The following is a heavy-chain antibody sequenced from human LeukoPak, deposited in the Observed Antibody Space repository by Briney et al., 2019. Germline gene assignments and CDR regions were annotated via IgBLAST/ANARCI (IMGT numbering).Heavy chain of an antibody. J-gene: IGHJ4*02. Sequence: GGSLRLSCAASGFTFSSYSMNWVRQAPGKGLEWVSSISNTDTYIYYADSVKGRFTISRDNSKNSLYLQMNSLRAEDTAVYYCARVPGDYWGQGTLVTVSS. V-gene: IGHV3-21*01. CDR1: GFTFSSYS. CDR2: ISNTDTYI. CDR3: ARVPGDY.